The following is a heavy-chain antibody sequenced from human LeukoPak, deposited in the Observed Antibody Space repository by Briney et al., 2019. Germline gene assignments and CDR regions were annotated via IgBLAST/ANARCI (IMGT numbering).Heavy chain of an antibody. D-gene: IGHD3-10*01. CDR3: ARGWFGELYDNWFDP. CDR2: IYYSGST. J-gene: IGHJ5*02. Sequence: PSRTLSLTCTVSGGSISSGDYYWSWIRQPPGKGLEWIGYIYYSGSTYYNPSLKSRVTISVDTSKNQFSLKLSSVTAADTAVYYWARGWFGELYDNWFDPWGQGTLSPFPQ. V-gene: IGHV4-30-4*01. CDR1: GGSISSGDYY.